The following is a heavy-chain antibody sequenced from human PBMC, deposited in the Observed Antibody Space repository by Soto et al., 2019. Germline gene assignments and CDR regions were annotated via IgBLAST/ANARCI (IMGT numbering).Heavy chain of an antibody. D-gene: IGHD5-12*01. J-gene: IGHJ4*02. CDR2: IYYSGST. CDR1: GGSISSGGYY. CDR3: ARTPTN. Sequence: QVQLQESGPGLVKPSQTLSLTCTVSGGSISSGGYYWSWIRQHPGKGLGWIGYIYYSGSTYYHPSLKSRGPIAVDTSKTQLSLELRSVTAADTAVYYCARTPTNWGQGTLVTVSS. V-gene: IGHV4-31*03.